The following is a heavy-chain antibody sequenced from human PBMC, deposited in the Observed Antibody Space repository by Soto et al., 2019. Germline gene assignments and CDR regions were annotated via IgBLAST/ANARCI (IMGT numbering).Heavy chain of an antibody. CDR1: GFTFSYYP. V-gene: IGHV3-21*06. Sequence: GGSLRLSCAASGFTFSYYPLHWVRRAPGKGLEWVSSISGIRDYIRYADSVKGRFTISRDNAKTSLYLQMNSLTAEDTAVYYCAREGVHNYTEYYFDYWGQGTLVTVAS. J-gene: IGHJ4*02. CDR3: AREGVHNYTEYYFDY. CDR2: ISGIRDYI. D-gene: IGHD3-10*01.